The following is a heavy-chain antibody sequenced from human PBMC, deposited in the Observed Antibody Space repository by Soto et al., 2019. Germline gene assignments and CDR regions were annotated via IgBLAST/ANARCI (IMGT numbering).Heavy chain of an antibody. D-gene: IGHD2-2*01. CDR3: ARAVVVPAAMGYYYMDV. V-gene: IGHV1-2*04. Sequence: ASVKVSCKASGYTFTGYYMHWVRQAPGQGLERMGWINPNSGGTNYAQKLKGWVTMTRDTSISTAYKELSRQRSDDTAVYYCARAVVVPAAMGYYYMDVWGKGTTVTVSS. J-gene: IGHJ6*03. CDR1: GYTFTGYY. CDR2: INPNSGGT.